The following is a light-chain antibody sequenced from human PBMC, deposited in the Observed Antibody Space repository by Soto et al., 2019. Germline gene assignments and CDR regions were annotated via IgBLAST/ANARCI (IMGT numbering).Light chain of an antibody. V-gene: IGLV2-23*01. Sequence: QSVLTQPASVSGSPGQSITISCTGTSNDVGSYNLVSWYQHHPGKAPKLMIFEGSKRPSGVSNRFSGSKSGNTASLTISGLQAEDEADFYCCSYAVSNYYVFGTGTKVTVL. CDR2: EGS. CDR3: CSYAVSNYYV. CDR1: SNDVGSYNL. J-gene: IGLJ1*01.